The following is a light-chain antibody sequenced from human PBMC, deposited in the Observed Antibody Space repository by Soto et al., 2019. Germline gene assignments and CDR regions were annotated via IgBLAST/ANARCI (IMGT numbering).Light chain of an antibody. Sequence: QSALTQPASVSGSPGQSITISCTGTSSDVGDYNYVSWYQQHPGKAPKLMIYEVSNRPSGVSNRFSGSKSGNTASLTISGLQAGDEADYYCSAYTGSSTLYVFGTGTKVTVL. CDR2: EVS. V-gene: IGLV2-14*01. CDR3: SAYTGSSTLYV. CDR1: SSDVGDYNY. J-gene: IGLJ1*01.